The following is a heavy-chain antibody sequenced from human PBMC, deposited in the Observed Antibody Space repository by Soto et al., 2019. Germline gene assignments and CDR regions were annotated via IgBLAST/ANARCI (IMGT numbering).Heavy chain of an antibody. D-gene: IGHD2-15*01. J-gene: IGHJ6*02. CDR3: ARSDCSGGSCYSFYYYGMDV. Sequence: QVQLQESGPGLVKPSQTLSLTCTVSGGSISSGGYYWSWIRQHPGKGLEWIGYIYYSGSTYYNPSLKSRVTISVDTSKSQFSLKLSSVTAADTAVYYCARSDCSGGSCYSFYYYGMDVWGQGTTVTVSS. CDR2: IYYSGST. CDR1: GGSISSGGYY. V-gene: IGHV4-31*03.